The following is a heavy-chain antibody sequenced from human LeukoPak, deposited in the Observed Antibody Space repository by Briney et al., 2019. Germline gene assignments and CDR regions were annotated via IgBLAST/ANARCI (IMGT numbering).Heavy chain of an antibody. J-gene: IGHJ4*02. V-gene: IGHV3-74*01. D-gene: IGHD6-19*01. CDR2: ISSDGGAT. CDR3: ARDDSNGTDY. CDR1: GFTFSQYY. Sequence: GGSLRLSCAASGFTFSQYYMYWVRQAPGKGLVSVSRISSDGGATLYADSVKGRFTISRDNAKNILYLDMNNLKTEDTAVYYCARDDSNGTDYWGQGTLVTVSS.